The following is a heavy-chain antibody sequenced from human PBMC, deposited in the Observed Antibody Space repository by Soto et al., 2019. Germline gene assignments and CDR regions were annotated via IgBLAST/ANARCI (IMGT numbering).Heavy chain of an antibody. Sequence: GGSLRLSCAASWFTVSSNYMSWVRQAPGKGLEWVSVIYSGGSTYYADSVKGRSTISRDNSKNTLYLQMNSLRAEDTAVYYCARDLRERITIFGVEKYGMDVWGQGTTVTVSS. CDR1: WFTVSSNY. D-gene: IGHD3-3*01. CDR3: ARDLRERITIFGVEKYGMDV. J-gene: IGHJ6*02. V-gene: IGHV3-53*01. CDR2: IYSGGST.